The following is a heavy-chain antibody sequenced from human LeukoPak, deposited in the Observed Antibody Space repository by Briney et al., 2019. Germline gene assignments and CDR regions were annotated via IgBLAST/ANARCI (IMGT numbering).Heavy chain of an antibody. J-gene: IGHJ4*02. CDR2: IYYSGST. Sequence: GSLRLSCAASGLIFNSYAMTWVRQPPGKGLEWIGYIYYSGSTNYNPSLKSRVTISVDTSKNQFSLKLSSVTAADTAVYYCARVVVGATKVYYFDYWGQGTLVTVSS. CDR1: GLIFNSYA. V-gene: IGHV4-59*01. D-gene: IGHD1-26*01. CDR3: ARVVVGATKVYYFDY.